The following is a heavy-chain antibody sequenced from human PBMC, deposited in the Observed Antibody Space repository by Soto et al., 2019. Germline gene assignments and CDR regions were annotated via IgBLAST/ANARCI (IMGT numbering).Heavy chain of an antibody. CDR1: GGSISSYY. J-gene: IGHJ6*02. CDR3: ARGDYDILTGYYFYGMDV. D-gene: IGHD3-9*01. Sequence: SETLSLTCTVSGGSISSYYWSWIRQPPGKGLEWIGYIYYSGSTNYNPSLKSRVTISVDTSKNQFSLKLSSVTAADTAVYYCARGDYDILTGYYFYGMDVWGQGTTVTSP. V-gene: IGHV4-59*01. CDR2: IYYSGST.